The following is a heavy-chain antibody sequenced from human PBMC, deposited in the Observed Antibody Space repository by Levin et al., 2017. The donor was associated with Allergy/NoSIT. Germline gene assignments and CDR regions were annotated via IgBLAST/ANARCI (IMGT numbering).Heavy chain of an antibody. CDR2: ISSSSSYI. D-gene: IGHD6-19*01. V-gene: IGHV3-21*01. CDR3: ASDSSGCIDY. CDR1: GFTFSSYS. Sequence: GESLKISCAASGFTFSSYSMNWVRQAPGKGLEWVSSISSSSSYIYYADSVKGRFTISRDNAKNSLYLQMNSLRAEDTAVYYCASDSSGCIDYWGQGTLVTVSS. J-gene: IGHJ4*02.